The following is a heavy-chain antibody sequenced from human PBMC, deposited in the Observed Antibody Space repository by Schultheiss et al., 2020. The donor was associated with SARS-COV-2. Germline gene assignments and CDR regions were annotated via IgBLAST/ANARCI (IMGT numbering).Heavy chain of an antibody. V-gene: IGHV1-69*13. D-gene: IGHD3-3*01. CDR1: GGTFSSYA. J-gene: IGHJ6*02. Sequence: SVKVSCKASGGTFSSYAISWVRQAPGQGLEWMGGIIPIFGTANYAQKFQGRVTITADESTSTAYMELRSLRSDDTAVYYCAREGTIFGGGMDVWGQGTTVTVSS. CDR2: IIPIFGTA. CDR3: AREGTIFGGGMDV.